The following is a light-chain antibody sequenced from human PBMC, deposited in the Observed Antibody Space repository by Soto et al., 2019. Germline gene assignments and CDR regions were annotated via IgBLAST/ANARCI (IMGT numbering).Light chain of an antibody. CDR1: QDFRGA. CDR2: DVS. V-gene: IGKV1-13*02. Sequence: AIQLTQSPSSLSASVGDRVTITCRASQDFRGALAWYQQKPGKPPKLLIFDVSSLQSGVPSRFSGSGSGTDFTLTISSLQPEDFATYYCQQFNTYPITFGQGTRLEIK. CDR3: QQFNTYPIT. J-gene: IGKJ5*01.